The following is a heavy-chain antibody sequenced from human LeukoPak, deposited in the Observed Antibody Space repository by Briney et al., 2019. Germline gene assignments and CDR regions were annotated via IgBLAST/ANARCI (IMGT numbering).Heavy chain of an antibody. V-gene: IGHV4-39*01. J-gene: IGHJ4*02. D-gene: IGHD5-18*01. CDR2: IYYSGST. CDR3: ARTFGYSYGYLDY. Sequence: PSGTLSLTCGVSGGSISSSSYYWGWIRQPPGRGLEWIGSIYYSGSTYYNSSLKSRVTISVDTSKNQFSLKLSSVTAADTAVYYCARTFGYSYGYLDYWGQGTLVTVSS. CDR1: GGSISSSSYY.